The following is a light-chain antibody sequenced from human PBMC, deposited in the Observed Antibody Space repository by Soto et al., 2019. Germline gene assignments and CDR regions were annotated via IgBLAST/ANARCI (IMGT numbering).Light chain of an antibody. CDR1: QSVSSSY. J-gene: IGKJ5*01. CDR3: QQYGSSPIT. V-gene: IGKV3-20*01. Sequence: EIVLTQSPGTLSLSPGERATLSCRASQSVSSSYLAWYHQKPGQVPRLLIYGASSRATGIPDRFSGSGSGTDFTLTISRXXXXXFXVYYCQQYGSSPITFGQGTRLEIK. CDR2: GAS.